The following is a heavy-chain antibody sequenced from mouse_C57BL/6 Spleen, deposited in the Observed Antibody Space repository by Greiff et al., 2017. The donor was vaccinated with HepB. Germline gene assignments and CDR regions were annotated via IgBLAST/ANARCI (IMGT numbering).Heavy chain of an antibody. CDR1: GYTFTSYW. V-gene: IGHV1-55*01. CDR3: ARYYYGSSYNYFDY. J-gene: IGHJ2*01. CDR2: IYPGSGST. Sequence: QVQLQQPGAELVKPGASVKMSCKASGYTFTSYWITWVKQRPGQGLEWIGDIYPGSGSTNYNEKFKSKATLTVDTSSSTAYMQLSSLTSEYSAVYYCARYYYGSSYNYFDYWGQGTTLTVSS. D-gene: IGHD1-1*01.